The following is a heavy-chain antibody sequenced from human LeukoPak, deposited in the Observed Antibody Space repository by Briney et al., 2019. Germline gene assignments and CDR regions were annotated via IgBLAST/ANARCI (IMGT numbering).Heavy chain of an antibody. D-gene: IGHD3-10*01. V-gene: IGHV3-23*01. J-gene: IGHJ6*03. CDR1: GFTFSSYG. CDR3: AKQLQWFGELPNMDV. Sequence: GGSLRLSCAASGFTFSSYGMSWVRQAPGKGLEWVSAISGSGGSTYYADSVKGRFTISRDNSKNTLYLQMNSLRAEDTAVYYCAKQLQWFGELPNMDVWGKGNTVTISS. CDR2: ISGSGGST.